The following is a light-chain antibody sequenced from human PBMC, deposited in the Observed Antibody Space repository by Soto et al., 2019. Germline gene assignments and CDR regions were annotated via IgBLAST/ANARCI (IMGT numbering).Light chain of an antibody. Sequence: QSALTQPRSVSGSPGQSVTISCTGTSSDVGGYNYVSWYQQHPGKAPKLMIYDVSKRPSGVPDRFSASKSGNTASLTISGLQAEDEADYYCCAYAGSYTWVFGEGTQLTVL. CDR1: SSDVGGYNY. CDR3: CAYAGSYTWV. V-gene: IGLV2-11*01. CDR2: DVS. J-gene: IGLJ3*02.